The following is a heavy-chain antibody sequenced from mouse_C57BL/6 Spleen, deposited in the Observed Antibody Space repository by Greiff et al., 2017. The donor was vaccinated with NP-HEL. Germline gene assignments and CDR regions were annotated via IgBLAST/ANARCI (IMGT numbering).Heavy chain of an antibody. V-gene: IGHV1-81*01. Sequence: VQLQQSGAELARPGASVKLSCKASGYTFTSYGISWVKQRTGQGLEWIGEIYPRSDNTYYNEKFKGKATLTADKSSSTAYMELRSLTSEDSAVYFCARGHGSSYFDYWGQGTTLTVSS. CDR2: IYPRSDNT. CDR1: GYTFTSYG. J-gene: IGHJ2*01. CDR3: ARGHGSSYFDY. D-gene: IGHD1-1*01.